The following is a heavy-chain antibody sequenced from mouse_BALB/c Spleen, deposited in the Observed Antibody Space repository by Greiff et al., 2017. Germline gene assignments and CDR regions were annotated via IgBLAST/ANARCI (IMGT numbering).Heavy chain of an antibody. CDR2: ISDGGSYT. Sequence: EVKLQESGGGLVKPGGSLKLSCAASGFTFSDYYMYWVRQTPEKRLEWVATISDGGSYTYYPDSVKGRFTISRDNAKNNLYLQMSSLKSEDTAMYYCARDGNLYYYAMDYWGQGTSVTVSS. CDR1: GFTFSDYY. J-gene: IGHJ4*01. V-gene: IGHV5-4*02. D-gene: IGHD2-1*01. CDR3: ARDGNLYYYAMDY.